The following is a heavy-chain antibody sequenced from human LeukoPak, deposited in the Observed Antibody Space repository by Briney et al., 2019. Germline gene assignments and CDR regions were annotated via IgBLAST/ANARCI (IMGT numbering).Heavy chain of an antibody. V-gene: IGHV3-23*01. CDR2: TTGSGGRT. CDR1: GFTFSNYG. D-gene: IGHD5-24*01. J-gene: IGHJ4*02. Sequence: GGTLRLSCAASGFTFSNYGMTWVRQAPGKGLEWVSATTGSGGRTFYTDSVKGRFTISRDNSKNTLSLQMNSLIAEDTAVYYCAKSGYNRFDYWGQGTRVTVSS. CDR3: AKSGYNRFDY.